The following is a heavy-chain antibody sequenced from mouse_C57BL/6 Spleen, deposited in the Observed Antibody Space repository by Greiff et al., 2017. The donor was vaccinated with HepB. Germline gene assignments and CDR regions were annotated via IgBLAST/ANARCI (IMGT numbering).Heavy chain of an antibody. CDR1: GFSLTSYG. Sequence: QVQLQQSGPGLVQPSQSLSLTCTVSGFSLTSYGVHWVRQSTGKGLEWLGVIWSGGSTDYNAAFISSLSISKDNSKSQVFFKMNSLQADDTSIYDCARNDYGNYFDYWGQGTTLTVSS. J-gene: IGHJ2*01. V-gene: IGHV2-2*01. CDR2: IWSGGST. CDR3: ARNDYGNYFDY. D-gene: IGHD1-1*01.